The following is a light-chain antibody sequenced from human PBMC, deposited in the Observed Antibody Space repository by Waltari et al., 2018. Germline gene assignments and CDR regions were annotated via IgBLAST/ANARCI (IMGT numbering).Light chain of an antibody. J-gene: IGLJ2*01. CDR2: KDS. Sequence: SYELTQPPSVSVSPGQTARNTCSGEELPKQYVYWYQQKPGPAPVRLMYKDSGRPSGIPDPFSRSSAGTTVTLTISGIQTEDEADYYCQSVDSNGPVFGGGTKVTVL. CDR1: ELPKQY. CDR3: QSVDSNGPV. V-gene: IGLV3-25*03.